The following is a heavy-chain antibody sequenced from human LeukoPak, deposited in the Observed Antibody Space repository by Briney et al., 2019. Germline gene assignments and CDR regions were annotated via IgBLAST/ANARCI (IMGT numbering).Heavy chain of an antibody. CDR2: IIAYNGNT. CDR3: ARQGYGATAQGAADY. V-gene: IGHV1-18*01. D-gene: IGHD4/OR15-4a*01. Sequence: ASVKASCKASGYTFTRYAINWVRQAPGQGLEWMGWIIAYNGNTNYAANLQGRVTLTTDTSTSTAYVELRSLRSDDTAVYYCARQGYGATAQGAADYWGQGTLVTVSS. CDR1: GYTFTRYA. J-gene: IGHJ4*02.